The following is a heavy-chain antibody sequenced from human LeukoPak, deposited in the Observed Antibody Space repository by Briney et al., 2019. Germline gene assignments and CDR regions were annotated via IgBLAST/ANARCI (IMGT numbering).Heavy chain of an antibody. Sequence: ASVKVSCKASGYTXTSNHMHWVRQAPGQGLEWMGKINPSVDSTSYAQKFQGRVTMTRDTSTSTVYMDLSSLTSEDTAVYYCARGTSGWYSVFDFWGQGTLVTVSS. CDR1: GYTXTSNH. D-gene: IGHD6-19*01. CDR2: INPSVDST. CDR3: ARGTSGWYSVFDF. J-gene: IGHJ4*02. V-gene: IGHV1-46*01.